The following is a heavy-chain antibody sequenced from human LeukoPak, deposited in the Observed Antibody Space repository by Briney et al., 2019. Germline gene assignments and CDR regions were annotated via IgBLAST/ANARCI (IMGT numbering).Heavy chain of an antibody. Sequence: EASVTVSCKASGYTFTSYGISWVRQAPGQGLEWMGWISAYNGNTNYAQKLQGRVTMTTDTSTSTAYMELSSLRSEETAVYYCARVDCTGGSCSWGQGTLVTVSS. D-gene: IGHD2-15*01. V-gene: IGHV1-18*01. CDR2: ISAYNGNT. CDR3: ARVDCTGGSCS. CDR1: GYTFTSYG. J-gene: IGHJ4*02.